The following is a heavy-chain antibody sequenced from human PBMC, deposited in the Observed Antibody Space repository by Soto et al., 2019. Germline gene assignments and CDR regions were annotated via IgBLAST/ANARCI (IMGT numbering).Heavy chain of an antibody. Sequence: GGSLRLSCAASGFTFSSYAMSWVRQAPGKGLEWVSAISGSGGSTYYADSVKGRFTISRDNSKNTLYLQMNSLRAEDTAVYYCANIFAARPERGDYWGQGTLVTVSS. D-gene: IGHD6-6*01. CDR2: ISGSGGST. CDR1: GFTFSSYA. J-gene: IGHJ4*02. CDR3: ANIFAARPERGDY. V-gene: IGHV3-23*01.